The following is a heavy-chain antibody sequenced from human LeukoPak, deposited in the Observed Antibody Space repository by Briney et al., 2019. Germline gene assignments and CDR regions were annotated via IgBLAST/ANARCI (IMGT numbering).Heavy chain of an antibody. CDR2: TYYRSKWYD. CDR1: GDSVSSNSVA. V-gene: IGHV6-1*01. CDR3: ARDRGGSGWDHFDC. Sequence: SQTLSLTCAISGDSVSSNSVAWNWIRQSPSRGLEWLGRTYYRSKWYDDYAVSVRSRKTIKPDTSKNQFSLQLNSVTPEDTAVYYCARDRGGSGWDHFDCWGQGTLVTVSS. J-gene: IGHJ4*02. D-gene: IGHD6-19*01.